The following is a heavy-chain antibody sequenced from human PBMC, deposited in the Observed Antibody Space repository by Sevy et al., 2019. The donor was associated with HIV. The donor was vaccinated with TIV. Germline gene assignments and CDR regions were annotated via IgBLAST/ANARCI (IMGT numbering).Heavy chain of an antibody. Sequence: GGSLRLSCAVSGFAFSSHEMIWVRQAPGKGLDWISYISSSGRTIYDADSVKGRFTMSRDNAKNSLYLQMNSLRAEDTAVYYCARAQAVVYGTEIGFDIWGQRTMVTVSS. CDR2: ISSSGRTI. J-gene: IGHJ3*02. CDR1: GFAFSSHE. D-gene: IGHD2-8*02. V-gene: IGHV3-48*03. CDR3: ARAQAVVYGTEIGFDI.